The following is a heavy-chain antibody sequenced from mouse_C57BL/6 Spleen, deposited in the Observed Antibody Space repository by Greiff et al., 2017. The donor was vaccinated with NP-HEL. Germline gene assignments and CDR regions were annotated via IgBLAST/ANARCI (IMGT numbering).Heavy chain of an antibody. Sequence: VQLQQSGAELARPGASVKLSCKASGYTFTSYGISWVKQRTGQGLEWIGEIYPRSGNTYYNEKFKGKATLTADKSSSTAYMELRSLTSEDSAVYFCVVTTVVAPGYFDVWGTGTTVTVSS. D-gene: IGHD1-1*01. J-gene: IGHJ1*03. V-gene: IGHV1-81*01. CDR3: VVTTVVAPGYFDV. CDR2: IYPRSGNT. CDR1: GYTFTSYG.